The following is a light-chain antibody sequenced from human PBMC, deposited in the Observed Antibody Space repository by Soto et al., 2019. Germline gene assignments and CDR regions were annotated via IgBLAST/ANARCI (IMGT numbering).Light chain of an antibody. V-gene: IGKV3-11*01. Sequence: EIVLTQSPASLSLSPGERATLSCRASQSVDSFLAWYQQKPGRTPRLLIYDTSNRATGIPARFSGSGSGTDFTLTISRLEPEDFAVYSCQVRTDWPPFKYTFGQGTKLEVK. CDR2: DTS. J-gene: IGKJ2*01. CDR3: QVRTDWPPFKYT. CDR1: QSVDSF.